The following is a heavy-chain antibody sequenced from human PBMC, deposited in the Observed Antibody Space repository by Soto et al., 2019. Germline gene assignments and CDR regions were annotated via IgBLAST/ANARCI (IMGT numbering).Heavy chain of an antibody. Sequence: QITLKESGPTLVRPAQTLTLTCAFSGFSLTPYDMGVAWIRQPPGQALEWLALIYWDDDKRYSPSLKDRLAISKNTSRNQVVLTITNMDPGDTATYFCAHAGDYDLLTFDHWGPGTLVTVSS. V-gene: IGHV2-5*02. J-gene: IGHJ4*02. D-gene: IGHD4-17*01. CDR1: GFSLTPYDMG. CDR3: AHAGDYDLLTFDH. CDR2: IYWDDDK.